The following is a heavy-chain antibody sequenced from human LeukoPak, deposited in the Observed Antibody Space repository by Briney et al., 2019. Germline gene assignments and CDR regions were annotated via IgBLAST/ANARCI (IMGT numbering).Heavy chain of an antibody. D-gene: IGHD4-23*01. CDR3: ARATTYYGGNYNFDY. V-gene: IGHV4-39*07. Sequence: PSETLSLTCTVSGGSISSSSYYWGWIRQPPGKGLEWIGSIYYSGSTYYNPSLKSRVTISVDRSKNQFSLKLSSVTAADTAVYYCARATTYYGGNYNFDYWGQGTLVTVSS. J-gene: IGHJ4*02. CDR2: IYYSGST. CDR1: GGSISSSSYY.